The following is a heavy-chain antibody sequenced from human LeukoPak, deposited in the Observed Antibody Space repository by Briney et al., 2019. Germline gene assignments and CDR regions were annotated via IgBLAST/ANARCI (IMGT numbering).Heavy chain of an antibody. V-gene: IGHV1-8*02. Sequence: ASVKVSCKASGYTFTSYDINWVRQATGQGLEWMGWMNPNSGNTGYAQKFQGRVTMTRDMSTSTVYMELSSLRSEDTAVYYCARVRSNDDAFDIWGQGTMVTVSS. CDR1: GYTFTSYD. CDR3: ARVRSNDDAFDI. J-gene: IGHJ3*02. CDR2: MNPNSGNT.